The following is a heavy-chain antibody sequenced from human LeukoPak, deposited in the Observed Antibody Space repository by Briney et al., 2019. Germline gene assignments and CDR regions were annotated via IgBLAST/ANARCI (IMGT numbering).Heavy chain of an antibody. CDR2: IFRSGTT. Sequence: SETLSLTCTVSDVSVTTRDSYWGWIRQPPGKGLEWIGSIFRSGTTYYNPSLRSRVTISVDTSKNQFSLKLSSVTAADTAVYYCARDSRNYYDSSGRYYFDYWGQGTLVTVSS. CDR3: ARDSRNYYDSSGRYYFDY. J-gene: IGHJ4*02. V-gene: IGHV4-39*07. CDR1: DVSVTTRDSY. D-gene: IGHD3-22*01.